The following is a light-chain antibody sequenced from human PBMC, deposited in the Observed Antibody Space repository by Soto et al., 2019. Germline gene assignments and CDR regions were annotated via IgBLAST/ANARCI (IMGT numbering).Light chain of an antibody. CDR1: SSDVGAYNY. Sequence: QSVLTQPASVSGSPGQSITISCTGTSSDVGAYNYVSWFQQHPGKAPKLMIYDVSDRPSGVSNRFSGSKSVNTASLTISGLQAEDEADYYCSSYTTSSTRYAFGTGTKVTVL. CDR3: SSYTTSSTRYA. CDR2: DVS. J-gene: IGLJ1*01. V-gene: IGLV2-14*01.